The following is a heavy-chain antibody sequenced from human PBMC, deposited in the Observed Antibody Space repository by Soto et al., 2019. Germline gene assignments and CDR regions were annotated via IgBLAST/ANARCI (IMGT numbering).Heavy chain of an antibody. CDR1: GGSISSGGYY. D-gene: IGHD1-1*01. V-gene: IGHV4-31*03. CDR3: AREQRVPNYFDY. J-gene: IGHJ4*02. Sequence: QVQLQESGPGLVKPSQTLSLTCTVSGGSISSGGYYWSWIRQHPGKGLEWIGYIYYSGSTYYNPSLKSRVTISVDPSKNQFALKLSSVTAADTAVYYSAREQRVPNYFDYWGQGTLVTVSS. CDR2: IYYSGST.